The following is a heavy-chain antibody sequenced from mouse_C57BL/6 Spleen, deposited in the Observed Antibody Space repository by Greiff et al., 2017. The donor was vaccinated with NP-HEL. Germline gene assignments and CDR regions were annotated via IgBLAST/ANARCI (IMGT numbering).Heavy chain of an antibody. J-gene: IGHJ4*01. CDR1: GFNIKNTY. D-gene: IGHD1-1*01. V-gene: IGHV14-3*01. Sequence: VQLQQSVAELVRPGASVKLSCTASGFNIKNTYMHWVKQRPEQGLEWIGRIDPANGNTKYAPKFQGKATITADTSSNTAYLPLSSLPSEDTAIYNCATTVVEGGYAMDDWGQGTTVTVSS. CDR3: ATTVVEGGYAMDD. CDR2: IDPANGNT.